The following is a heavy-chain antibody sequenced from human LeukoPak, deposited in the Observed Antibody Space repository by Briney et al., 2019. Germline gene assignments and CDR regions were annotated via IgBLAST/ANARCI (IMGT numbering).Heavy chain of an antibody. CDR1: GYTFTSYG. CDR3: ARVFRSGYDFDY. Sequence: APVKVSCKASGYTFTSYGISWVRQAPGQGLAWMGWISAYNGNTNYAQKLQGRVTMTTDTSTSTAYMELRSLRSDDTAVYYCARVFRSGYDFDYWGQGTLVTVSS. D-gene: IGHD5-12*01. CDR2: ISAYNGNT. V-gene: IGHV1-18*01. J-gene: IGHJ4*02.